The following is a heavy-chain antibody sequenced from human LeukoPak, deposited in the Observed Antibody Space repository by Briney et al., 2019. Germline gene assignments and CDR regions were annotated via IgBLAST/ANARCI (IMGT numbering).Heavy chain of an antibody. J-gene: IGHJ5*02. V-gene: IGHV4-34*01. D-gene: IGHD3-10*01. CDR2: INHSGST. CDR3: ARGPASGSNFAWFDP. CDR1: GGSLSNYY. Sequence: SETLSLTCAVYGGSLSNYYWSWIRQPPGKGLEWIGEINHSGSTKYNPSLKSRVTISVDMSKNQFSLGLSSVTAADTAVYYCARGPASGSNFAWFDPWGQGTLVTVSS.